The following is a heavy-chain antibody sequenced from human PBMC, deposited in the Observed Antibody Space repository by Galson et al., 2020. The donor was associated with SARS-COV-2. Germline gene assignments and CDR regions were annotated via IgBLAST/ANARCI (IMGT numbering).Heavy chain of an antibody. V-gene: IGHV4-31*03. CDR3: ASGGYCSGGGCYGQNWFDP. Sequence: ASETLSLTCTVSGGSISSDGYFWSWIRQLPGKGLEWIGYVYYSGSTYYNPSLQSRLTISVDTSNNQFSLTLTSVTAADTAVYYCASGGYCSGGGCYGQNWFDPWGQGTLVTVSS. D-gene: IGHD2-15*01. J-gene: IGHJ5*02. CDR1: GGSISSDGYF. CDR2: VYYSGST.